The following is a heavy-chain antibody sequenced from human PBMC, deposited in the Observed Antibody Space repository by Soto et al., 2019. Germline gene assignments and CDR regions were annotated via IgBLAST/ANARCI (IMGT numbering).Heavy chain of an antibody. CDR1: GFTFSDYY. CDR2: ISSSSSYT. J-gene: IGHJ4*02. D-gene: IGHD3-10*01. V-gene: IGHV3-11*06. Sequence: GGSLRLSCAASGFTFSDYYMSWIRQAPGKGLEWVSYISSSSSYTNYADSVKGRFTISRDNAENSLYLQMNSLRAEDTAVYYCARYYGSGSYYFQEYYFDYWGQGTLVTVSS. CDR3: ARYYGSGSYYFQEYYFDY.